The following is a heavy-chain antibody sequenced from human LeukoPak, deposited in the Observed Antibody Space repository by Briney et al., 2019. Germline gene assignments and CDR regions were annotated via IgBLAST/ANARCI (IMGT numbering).Heavy chain of an antibody. J-gene: IGHJ4*02. CDR2: INHSGST. Sequence: SETLSLTCAVYGGSFSGYYWSWIRQPPGKGLEWIGEINHSGSTNYNPSLKSRVTISVDTSKSQFSLKLSSVTAADTAVYYCARGPSGWLPFDYWGQGTLVTVSS. D-gene: IGHD6-19*01. CDR1: GGSFSGYY. V-gene: IGHV4-34*01. CDR3: ARGPSGWLPFDY.